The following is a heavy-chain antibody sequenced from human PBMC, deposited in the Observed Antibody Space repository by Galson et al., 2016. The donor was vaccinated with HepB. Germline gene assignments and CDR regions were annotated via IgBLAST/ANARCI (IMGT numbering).Heavy chain of an antibody. Sequence: SLRLSCAASGFTFSKYDLHWVRQAPGKGLEWVAVISTNGISQNYEDSVKGRFTVYRDNSKNTVDLQMNGLRPEDTAVYYCAKDQGILRHFDWLTYDAFDMWGQGTMVTVSS. J-gene: IGHJ3*02. CDR2: ISTNGISQ. D-gene: IGHD3-9*01. V-gene: IGHV3-30*18. CDR3: AKDQGILRHFDWLTYDAFDM. CDR1: GFTFSKYD.